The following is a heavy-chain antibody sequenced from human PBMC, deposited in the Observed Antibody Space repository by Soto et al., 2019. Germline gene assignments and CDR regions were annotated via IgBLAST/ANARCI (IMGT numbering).Heavy chain of an antibody. CDR2: IYHSGST. Sequence: TLSLTCSVSGGSISSGGYSWSWIRQPPGKGLEWIGYIYHSGSTYYNPSLKSRVTISVDRSKNQFSLKLSSVTAADTAVYYRARYSSSWSFDYWGQGTLVTVYS. D-gene: IGHD6-13*01. J-gene: IGHJ4*02. CDR1: GGSISSGGYS. V-gene: IGHV4-30-2*01. CDR3: ARYSSSWSFDY.